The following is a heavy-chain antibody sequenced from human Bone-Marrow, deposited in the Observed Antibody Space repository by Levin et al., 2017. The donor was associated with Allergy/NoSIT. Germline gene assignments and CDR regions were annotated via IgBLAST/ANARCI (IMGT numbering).Heavy chain of an antibody. Sequence: SETLSLTCAVYGGSFSGYYWSWIRQPPGKGLEWIGEINHSGSTNYNPSLKSRVTISVDTSKNQFSLKLSSVTAADTAVYYCAGPPSTSRLTKGTAWFGELLEYYFDYWGQGTLVTVSS. CDR1: GGSFSGYY. D-gene: IGHD3-10*01. CDR3: AGPPSTSRLTKGTAWFGELLEYYFDY. J-gene: IGHJ4*02. V-gene: IGHV4-34*01. CDR2: INHSGST.